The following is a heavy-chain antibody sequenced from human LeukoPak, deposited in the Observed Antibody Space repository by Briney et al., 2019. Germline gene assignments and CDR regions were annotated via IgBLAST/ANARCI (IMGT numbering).Heavy chain of an antibody. V-gene: IGHV3-48*01. CDR3: ARGGASRPDF. J-gene: IGHJ3*01. CDR1: GFTFTNYW. D-gene: IGHD1-26*01. CDR2: ISSGRPTI. Sequence: GGSLRLSCAASGFTFTNYWMSWVRRAPGKGLEWVSYISSGRPTINYADSVKGRFTISRDNARNSLYLQMNSLRAEDTAVYYCARGGASRPDFWGQGTMVTVSS.